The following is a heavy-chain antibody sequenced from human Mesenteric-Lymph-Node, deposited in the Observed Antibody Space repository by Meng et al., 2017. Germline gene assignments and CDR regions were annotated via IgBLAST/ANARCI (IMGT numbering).Heavy chain of an antibody. D-gene: IGHD2-2*01. CDR3: ARDIVVVPAAMRWDKYGMDV. Sequence: ASAKIFCNASGYTFTSYGISWVRQAPGQGLEWRGGISAYNGNTNYAQKLQGRVTMTTDTSTSTAYMELRSLRSDDTAVYYCARDIVVVPAAMRWDKYGMDVWGQGTTVTVSS. J-gene: IGHJ6*02. CDR2: ISAYNGNT. CDR1: GYTFTSYG. V-gene: IGHV1-18*01.